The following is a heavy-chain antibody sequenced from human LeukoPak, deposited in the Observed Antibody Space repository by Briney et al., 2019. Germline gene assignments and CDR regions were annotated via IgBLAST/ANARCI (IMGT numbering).Heavy chain of an antibody. CDR2: ISWDSGSR. J-gene: IGHJ3*02. D-gene: IGHD1-7*01. CDR3: VKDLRLDLHLDTFHI. Sequence: GGSLRLSCAASGFTFGDFAMHWVRQPPGKGLQWISSISWDSGSRVYADSVKGRFGISRDNAKSSLYLDMHSLAPKDTALYYCVKDLRLDLHLDTFHIWGQGTMVTVS. V-gene: IGHV3-9*01. CDR1: GFTFGDFA.